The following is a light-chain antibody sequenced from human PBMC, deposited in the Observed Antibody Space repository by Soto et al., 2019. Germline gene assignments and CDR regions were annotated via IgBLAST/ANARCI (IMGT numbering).Light chain of an antibody. V-gene: IGKV3-15*01. CDR1: QSVSSN. CDR2: GAS. Sequence: EIVMTQSPATLSLSPGERATLSCRASQSVSSNLAWYQQKPGQAPRLLIYGASTRATGIPDRFSGSGSGTEFTLTISSLQSEDFAVYYCQQYNNWLPITFGQGTRLEIK. J-gene: IGKJ5*01. CDR3: QQYNNWLPIT.